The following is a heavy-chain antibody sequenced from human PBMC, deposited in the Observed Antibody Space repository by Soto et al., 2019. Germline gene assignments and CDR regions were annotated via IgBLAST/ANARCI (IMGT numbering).Heavy chain of an antibody. V-gene: IGHV1-69*06. CDR2: IIPIFGTA. CDR1: GGTFSSYA. J-gene: IGHJ6*02. Sequence: ASVKVSCKASGGTFSSYAISWVRQAPGQGLEWMGGIIPIFGTANYAQKFQGRVTITADKSTSTAYMELSSLRSEDTAVYYCASTPTYYDILTGYQNYYYYGMDVWGQGTTVTVSS. CDR3: ASTPTYYDILTGYQNYYYYGMDV. D-gene: IGHD3-9*01.